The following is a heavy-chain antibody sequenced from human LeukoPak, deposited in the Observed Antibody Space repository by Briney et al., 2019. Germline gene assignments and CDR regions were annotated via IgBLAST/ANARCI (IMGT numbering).Heavy chain of an antibody. Sequence: PGGSLRLSCAASGFTFSIYWMSWVRQAPGKGLEWVANIKQDGSEKYYADSVKGRFTISRDNAKSSVYLQMNSLRAEDAAVYYCARDSDFDHWGPGILVTVSS. CDR2: IKQDGSEK. CDR3: ARDSDFDH. CDR1: GFTFSIYW. J-gene: IGHJ4*02. V-gene: IGHV3-7*04.